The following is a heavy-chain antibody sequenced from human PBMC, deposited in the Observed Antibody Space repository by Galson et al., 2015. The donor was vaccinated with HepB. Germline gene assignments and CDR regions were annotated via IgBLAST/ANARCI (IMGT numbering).Heavy chain of an antibody. V-gene: IGHV1-69*02. CDR2: IIPLFGVS. CDR1: XXXFSNYX. CDR3: VINYFDTSGYFDF. Sequence: KVSXKASXXXFSNYXXSWVRXAPGQGLEXXXKIIPLFGVSNYAQDFQDRVTITADKSTNITDMEMHSLTSGDTAVYFCVINYFDTSGYFDFWXQGNLVT. D-gene: IGHD3-22*01. J-gene: IGHJ4*02.